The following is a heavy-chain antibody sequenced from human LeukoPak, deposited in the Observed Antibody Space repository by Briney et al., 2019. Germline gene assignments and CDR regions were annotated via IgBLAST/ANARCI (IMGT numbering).Heavy chain of an antibody. Sequence: ASVKASCKASGGTFSSYAISWVRQAPGQGLEWMGGIIPIFGTANYAQKFQGRVTITADKSTSTAYMELSSLRSEDTAVYYCAILPLYYGSGSYYNSDYWGQGTLVTVSS. CDR2: IIPIFGTA. J-gene: IGHJ4*02. CDR3: AILPLYYGSGSYYNSDY. CDR1: GGTFSSYA. D-gene: IGHD3-10*01. V-gene: IGHV1-69*06.